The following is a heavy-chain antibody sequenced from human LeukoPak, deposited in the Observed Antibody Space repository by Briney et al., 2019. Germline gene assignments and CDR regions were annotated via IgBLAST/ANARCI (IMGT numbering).Heavy chain of an antibody. D-gene: IGHD6-13*01. CDR2: IYYSGST. CDR3: ARRIAEYDY. V-gene: IGHV4-59*08. CDR1: GGSFSGYY. J-gene: IGHJ4*02. Sequence: ASETLSLTCAVYGGSFSGYYWSWIRQPPGKGLEWIGYIYYSGSTNYNPSLKSRVTISVDTSKNQFSLKLSSVTAADTAVYYCARRIAEYDYWGQGTLVTVSS.